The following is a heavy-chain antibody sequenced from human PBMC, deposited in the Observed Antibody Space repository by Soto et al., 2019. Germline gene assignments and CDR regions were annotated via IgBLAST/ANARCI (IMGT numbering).Heavy chain of an antibody. CDR1: GFTFSGSA. V-gene: IGHV3-73*02. D-gene: IGHD3-3*01. Sequence: EVQLVESGGGLVQPGGSLKLSCAASGFTFSGSAMHWVRQASGKGLEWVGRIRNKANSYATAYAVSVKGRLTISRDDSRNTAYLQMNSLKTEDTAVYYCARGVDDFWSGHPKRLDYWGQGTVVTVSS. CDR3: ARGVDDFWSGHPKRLDY. CDR2: IRNKANSYAT. J-gene: IGHJ4*02.